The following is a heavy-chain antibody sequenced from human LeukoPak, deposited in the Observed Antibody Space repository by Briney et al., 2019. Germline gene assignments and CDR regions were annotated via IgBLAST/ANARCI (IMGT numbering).Heavy chain of an antibody. CDR3: ARRDVLNGEWIFFDH. D-gene: IGHD2-2*03. CDR1: GFTFSTYS. Sequence: PGGSLRLPCAASGFTFSTYSMNWVRQAPGKGLEWVSAINGGGDHTYYADSVKGRFTISRDNSKNTLYFHLNSLRADDTAVYYCARRDVLNGEWIFFDHWGQGTLVTVSS. CDR2: INGGGDHT. J-gene: IGHJ4*02. V-gene: IGHV3-23*01.